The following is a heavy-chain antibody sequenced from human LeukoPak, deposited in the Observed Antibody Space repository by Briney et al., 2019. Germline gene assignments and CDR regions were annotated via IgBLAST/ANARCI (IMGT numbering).Heavy chain of an antibody. V-gene: IGHV1-46*01. CDR2: INPNGGST. Sequence: ASVKVSCKASGYTFTSYYMHWVRQAPGQGLEWMGIINPNGGSTSYAHKLQGRVTMTTDTSTSTAYMELRSLRSDDTAVYYCARDTGRGWYEFDYWGQGTLVTVSS. CDR1: GYTFTSYY. D-gene: IGHD6-19*01. J-gene: IGHJ4*02. CDR3: ARDTGRGWYEFDY.